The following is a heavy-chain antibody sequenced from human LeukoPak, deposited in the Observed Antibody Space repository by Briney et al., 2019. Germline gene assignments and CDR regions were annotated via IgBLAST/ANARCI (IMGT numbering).Heavy chain of an antibody. CDR2: INHSGST. J-gene: IGHJ4*02. Sequence: SETLSLTCAVYGGSFSGYYWSWIRQPPGKGLEWIGEINHSGSTNYNPSLKSRVTISVDTSKNQFSLKLSSVTAADTAVYYCAGRGRTYGSGSWKGVNYWGQGTLVTVSS. V-gene: IGHV4-34*01. D-gene: IGHD3-10*01. CDR3: AGRGRTYGSGSWKGVNY. CDR1: GGSFSGYY.